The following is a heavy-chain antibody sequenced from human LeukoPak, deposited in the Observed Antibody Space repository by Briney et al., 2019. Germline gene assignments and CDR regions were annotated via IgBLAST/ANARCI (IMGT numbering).Heavy chain of an antibody. J-gene: IGHJ1*01. CDR1: GFTFSDYA. CDR3: PTDPRQYGSGTYLECFHH. D-gene: IGHD3-10*01. Sequence: GGSLRLSCAASGFTFSDYAMHWVRQAPDKGLEWVAVISDDGSSKFYADSVKGRFTISRDPSKNTLYLQMSSLRAEDTAMYYCPTDPRQYGSGTYLECFHHWGQGTLVTVSS. V-gene: IGHV3-30*04. CDR2: ISDDGSSK.